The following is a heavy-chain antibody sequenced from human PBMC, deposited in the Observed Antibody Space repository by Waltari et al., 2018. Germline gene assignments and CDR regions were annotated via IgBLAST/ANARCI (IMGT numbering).Heavy chain of an antibody. CDR1: GGSISSYY. CDR2: IYTSGST. V-gene: IGHV4-4*07. CDR3: AREYTVYYYYYMDV. D-gene: IGHD2-2*02. J-gene: IGHJ6*03. Sequence: QEQLQESGPGLVKPSETLSLTCTVPGGSISSYYWSWIRQPAGKGLEWIGRIYTSGSTNYNPSLKSRVTMSVDTSKNQFSLKLSSVTAADTAVYYCAREYTVYYYYYMDVWGKGTTVTVSS.